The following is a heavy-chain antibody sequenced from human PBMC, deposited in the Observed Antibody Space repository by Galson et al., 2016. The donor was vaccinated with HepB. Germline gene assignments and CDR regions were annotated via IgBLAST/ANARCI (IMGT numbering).Heavy chain of an antibody. V-gene: IGHV5-51*01. CDR2: IYPGDSDT. CDR3: ARHPTKQYYDSYPLDY. Sequence: QSGAEVKKPGESLKISCKGSGYTFTTYWIGWVRQMPGKGLEYMGIIYPGDSDTRYSPSSQGQVTISADKSITTAYLQWSSLKASDTGMYYCARHPTKQYYDSYPLDYWGQGTLVTVSS. D-gene: IGHD3-16*01. J-gene: IGHJ4*02. CDR1: GYTFTTYW.